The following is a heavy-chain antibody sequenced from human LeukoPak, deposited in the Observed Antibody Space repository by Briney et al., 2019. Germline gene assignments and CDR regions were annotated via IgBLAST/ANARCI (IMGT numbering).Heavy chain of an antibody. Sequence: SETLSLTCTVSGASVTSSSYYWAWIRQPPGKGLEWIGNIYYTGGTTYNPSLKGRVTISADTPKNQFSLQLNSVTAADTAVYYCAREALEGLVPAIHYWGQGTLVTVSS. V-gene: IGHV4-39*07. CDR1: GASVTSSSYY. CDR2: IYYTGGT. CDR3: AREALEGLVPAIHY. D-gene: IGHD2-15*01. J-gene: IGHJ4*02.